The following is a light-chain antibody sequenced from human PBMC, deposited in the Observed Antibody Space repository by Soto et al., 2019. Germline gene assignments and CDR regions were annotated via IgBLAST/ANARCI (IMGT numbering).Light chain of an antibody. V-gene: IGKV3D-20*02. CDR3: QQRSNWPSLT. J-gene: IGKJ4*01. Sequence: EVVLTHAPVTLSLPQVERASLSVTASQSVSTSFLAWYQQKPGQAPRLLIYGAFSRATGIPDRGSGSGSETDFTLTISSLEPEDSAVYYCQQRSNWPSLTFGGGNKGDIK. CDR1: QSVSTSF. CDR2: GAF.